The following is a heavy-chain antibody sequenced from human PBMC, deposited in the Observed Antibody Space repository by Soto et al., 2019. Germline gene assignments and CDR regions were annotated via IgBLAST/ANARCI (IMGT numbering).Heavy chain of an antibody. CDR3: AREDGGGPFDS. CDR2: IDSVEET. Sequence: GSLRLSCAASGFMFSAYVMNWVRQAPGKGLEWVSDIDSVEETSYTDSVKGRFTISRDNSRDMLFLQMDNLRSEDTAVYYCAREDGGGPFDSWGHGTLVTVSS. J-gene: IGHJ4*01. D-gene: IGHD3-16*01. V-gene: IGHV3-23*01. CDR1: GFMFSAYV.